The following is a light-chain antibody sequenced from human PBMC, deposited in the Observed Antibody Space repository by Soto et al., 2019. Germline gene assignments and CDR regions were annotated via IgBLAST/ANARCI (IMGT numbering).Light chain of an antibody. Sequence: EIVLPQSPGSLSLSLGERATLSCRASKSVDSAFFAWYQQKPGQPPRLLIHGASRRATGIPDRFSGSGSGTDFSLTISRLEPEDFAVYYWQQYASSVTFGQGTKVGI. CDR3: QQYASSVT. V-gene: IGKV3-20*01. J-gene: IGKJ1*01. CDR2: GAS. CDR1: KSVDSAF.